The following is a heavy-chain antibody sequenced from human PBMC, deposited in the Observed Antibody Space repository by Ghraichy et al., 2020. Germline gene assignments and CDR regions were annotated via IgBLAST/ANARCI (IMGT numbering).Heavy chain of an antibody. V-gene: IGHV3-21*01. Sequence: GSLRLSCAASGFTFSSYSMNWVRQAPGKGLEWVSSISSSSSYIYYADSVKGRFTISRDNAKNSLYLQMNSLRAEDTAVYYCARVIDGYNYGSGDYWGQGTLVTVSS. D-gene: IGHD5-24*01. J-gene: IGHJ4*02. CDR2: ISSSSSYI. CDR1: GFTFSSYS. CDR3: ARVIDGYNYGSGDY.